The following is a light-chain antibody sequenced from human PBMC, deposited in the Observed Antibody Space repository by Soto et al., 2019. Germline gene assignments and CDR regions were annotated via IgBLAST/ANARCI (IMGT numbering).Light chain of an antibody. CDR1: QSISTY. CDR2: AAS. J-gene: IGKJ1*01. V-gene: IGKV1-39*01. Sequence: DIQMTQSPSSLSASVGDRVSITCRASQSISTYLNWYQQKPGMAPKVLIYAASRLQSGVPSRFSGSGSGTDFTLTISSLQPEDFATYYCHQTYANPWTFGHGTNVEIK. CDR3: HQTYANPWT.